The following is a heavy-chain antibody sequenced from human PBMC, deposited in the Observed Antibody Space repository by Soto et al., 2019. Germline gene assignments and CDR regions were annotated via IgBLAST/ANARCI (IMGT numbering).Heavy chain of an antibody. V-gene: IGHV3-21*01. CDR3: ARQGPYDSSGYFLYYYYYGMDV. D-gene: IGHD3-22*01. CDR2: ISSSSSYI. CDR1: GFTFSSYS. J-gene: IGHJ6*02. Sequence: PGGSVRLSCAASGFTFSSYSMNWVRQAPGKGLEWVSSISSSSSYIYYADSVKGRFTISRDNAKNSLYLQMNSLRAEDTAVYYCARQGPYDSSGYFLYYYYYGMDVWGQGTTVTVSS.